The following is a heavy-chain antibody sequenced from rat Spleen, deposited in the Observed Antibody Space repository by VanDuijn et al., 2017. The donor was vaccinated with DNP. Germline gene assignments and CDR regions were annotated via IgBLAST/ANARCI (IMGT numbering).Heavy chain of an antibody. Sequence: QVQLKESGPGLLQPSQTLSLTCTVSGFSLTSNSVHWVRQPPGKGLEWMGGIWGDGTTDYNSALKSRLSISRDTSKSQVFLKMNSLQTDDTAIYFCTYNNYYWGQGVMVTVSS. CDR1: GFSLTSNS. CDR2: IWGDGTT. J-gene: IGHJ2*01. CDR3: TYNNYY. V-gene: IGHV2-1*01. D-gene: IGHD1-10*01.